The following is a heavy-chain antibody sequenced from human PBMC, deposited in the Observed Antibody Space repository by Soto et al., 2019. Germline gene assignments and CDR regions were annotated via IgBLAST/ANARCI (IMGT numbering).Heavy chain of an antibody. CDR1: GFMFSSAW. CDR3: VEGWNDF. CDR2: IKSTRDGGAR. J-gene: IGHJ4*02. D-gene: IGHD1-1*01. Sequence: GGSLRLSCVTSGFMFSSAWMSWVRQAPGKGLEWVARIKSTRDGGARDYAAPVNGRFTISRDDSKSTVYLQMNSLRVEDTALYYCVEGWNDFWGQGTLVTVSS. V-gene: IGHV3-15*01.